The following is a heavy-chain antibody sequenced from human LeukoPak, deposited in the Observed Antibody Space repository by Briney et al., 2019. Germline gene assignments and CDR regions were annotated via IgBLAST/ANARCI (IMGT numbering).Heavy chain of an antibody. CDR2: LTSSGGTT. Sequence: GGSLRLSCAASGFTFSNYAMSWVRQAPGRGLEWVSGLTSSGGTTYYADSVKGRFTISRDNSKSTLYLQTNSLRVEDTAVYYCAKPVAGSSLGAFDIWGRGTMVTVSS. CDR1: GFTFSNYA. D-gene: IGHD6-19*01. CDR3: AKPVAGSSLGAFDI. J-gene: IGHJ3*02. V-gene: IGHV3-23*01.